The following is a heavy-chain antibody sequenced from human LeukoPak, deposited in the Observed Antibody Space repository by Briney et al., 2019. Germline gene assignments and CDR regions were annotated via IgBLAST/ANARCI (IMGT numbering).Heavy chain of an antibody. CDR3: ARGDYYDFWSGSYYYYMDV. CDR1: GYTFTSYG. D-gene: IGHD3-3*01. Sequence: ASVKVSCKASGYTFTSYGISWVRQAPGQGLEWMGLISAYNGNTNYAQKLQGRVTMTTDTSTSTAYMELRSLRSDDTAVYYCARGDYYDFWSGSYYYYMDVWGKGTTVTVSS. CDR2: ISAYNGNT. V-gene: IGHV1-18*01. J-gene: IGHJ6*03.